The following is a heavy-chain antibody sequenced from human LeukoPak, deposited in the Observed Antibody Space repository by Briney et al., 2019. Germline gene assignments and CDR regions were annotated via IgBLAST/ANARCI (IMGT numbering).Heavy chain of an antibody. J-gene: IGHJ6*03. CDR1: GGSISSGSYY. D-gene: IGHD3-3*01. CDR2: IYYSGST. V-gene: IGHV4-39*02. Sequence: SETLSLTCTVSGGSISSGSYYWGWIRQPPGKGLEWIGSIYYSGSTYYNPSLKSRVTISVDTSKNQFSLKLSSVTAADTAVYYCARERTDFWSGVTYYYYYYMDVWGKGTTVTVSS. CDR3: ARERTDFWSGVTYYYYYYMDV.